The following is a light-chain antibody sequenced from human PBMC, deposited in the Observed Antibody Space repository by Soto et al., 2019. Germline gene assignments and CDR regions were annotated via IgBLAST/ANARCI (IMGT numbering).Light chain of an antibody. CDR1: SSSIESNY. Sequence: QSALTQPPSASGTPGQRVTISCSGTSSSIESNYVYWYQQLPGTAPRLLIYRNNQRPSGVPDRFSGSKSGTSASLAISALRSEDEADYYCTVWDGSLRGRLFGGGTKVTVL. J-gene: IGLJ2*01. CDR3: TVWDGSLRGRL. CDR2: RNN. V-gene: IGLV1-47*01.